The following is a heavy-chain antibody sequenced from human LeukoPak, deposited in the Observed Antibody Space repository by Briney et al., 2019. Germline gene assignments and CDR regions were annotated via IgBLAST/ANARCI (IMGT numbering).Heavy chain of an antibody. Sequence: GGSLRLSCAASGLTFSNAWMSWVRQAPGKGLECVATIKLDGSEKYYVDSVKGRFTTSRDNTKNSFYLQMNSLRAEDTGVYYCARDVLVRPLRYYFDFWGQGALVTVSS. D-gene: IGHD1-1*01. V-gene: IGHV3-7*01. J-gene: IGHJ4*02. CDR1: GLTFSNAW. CDR3: ARDVLVRPLRYYFDF. CDR2: IKLDGSEK.